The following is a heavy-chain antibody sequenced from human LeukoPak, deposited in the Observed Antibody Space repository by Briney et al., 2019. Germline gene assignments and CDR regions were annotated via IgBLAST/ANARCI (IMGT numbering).Heavy chain of an antibody. CDR1: VFTFNSYT. CDR2: ISGSGNYI. CDR3: ARGDGYTKPRDY. Sequence: GGSLRLSCPASVFTFNSYTIRWLREAPGKGLEWVSSISGSGNYICLAAAVKGRFTISRDDAQNSLYLQMNSLRAEDTAVYYCARGDGYTKPRDYWGQGTLVTVSS. D-gene: IGHD3-16*01. V-gene: IGHV3-21*04. J-gene: IGHJ4*02.